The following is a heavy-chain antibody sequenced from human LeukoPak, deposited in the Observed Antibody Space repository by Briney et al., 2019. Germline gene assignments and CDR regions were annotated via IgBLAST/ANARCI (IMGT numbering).Heavy chain of an antibody. CDR2: IYHSGST. CDR3: ARDAPFNDYSNY. D-gene: IGHD4-11*01. Sequence: NPSETLSLTCTVSGGSISSGGYYWSWIRQPPGKGLEWIGYIYHSGSTYYNPSLKSRVTISVDRSKNQFSLKLSSVTAADTAVYYCARDAPFNDYSNYWGQGTLVTVSS. CDR1: GGSISSGGYY. V-gene: IGHV4-30-2*01. J-gene: IGHJ4*02.